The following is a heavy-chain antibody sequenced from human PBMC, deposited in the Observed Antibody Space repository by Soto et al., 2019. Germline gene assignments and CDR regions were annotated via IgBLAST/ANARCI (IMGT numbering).Heavy chain of an antibody. CDR2: ISSSGTYI. J-gene: IGHJ5*02. D-gene: IGHD1-1*01. Sequence: DVRLVESGGGLVKPGGSLRLSCAASGFTFTSYSMNWIRQAPGKGLEWVSSISSSGTYIYYAQSVKGRFTVSRDSATNSLYLQMNSLRAEDTAVYYCASSNWMDWFDPWGQGTLVTVSS. CDR1: GFTFTSYS. V-gene: IGHV3-21*02. CDR3: ASSNWMDWFDP.